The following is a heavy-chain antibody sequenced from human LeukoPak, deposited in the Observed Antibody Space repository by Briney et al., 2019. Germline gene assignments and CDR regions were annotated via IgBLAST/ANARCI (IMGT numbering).Heavy chain of an antibody. V-gene: IGHV3-23*01. J-gene: IGHJ4*02. Sequence: GGSLRLSCAASEFTFSNYAMGWVRQAPGKGLEWVSTISGSAAATYYTDSVKGRFTISRDNSKNTLYLQMNRLRAEDTAVYYCAKDQVLYPIGVDYWGQGTLVTVSS. CDR3: AKDQVLYPIGVDY. CDR1: EFTFSNYA. D-gene: IGHD3-10*01. CDR2: ISGSAAAT.